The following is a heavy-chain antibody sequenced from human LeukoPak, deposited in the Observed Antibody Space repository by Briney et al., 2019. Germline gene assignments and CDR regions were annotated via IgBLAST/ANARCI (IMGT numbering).Heavy chain of an antibody. CDR1: GFTFSSYW. V-gene: IGHV3-74*01. CDR2: IKSDGSRT. Sequence: GGSLRLSCAASGFTFSSYWMHWVRQTPGKGLVYVSRIKSDGSRTNYADSVKGRFTISRDNAENTLYLQMNGLRAEDTAVYYCARDHFGYNSLDYWGQGTLVTVSS. J-gene: IGHJ4*02. D-gene: IGHD5-24*01. CDR3: ARDHFGYNSLDY.